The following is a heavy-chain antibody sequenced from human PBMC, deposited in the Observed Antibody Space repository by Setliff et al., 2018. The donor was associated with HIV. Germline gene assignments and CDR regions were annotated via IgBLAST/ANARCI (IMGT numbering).Heavy chain of an antibody. D-gene: IGHD3-10*01. CDR2: VSSSGST. CDR1: GGSISSHF. CDR3: ARSSYYYGSGLDS. V-gene: IGHV4-59*11. J-gene: IGHJ5*02. Sequence: TLSLTCTVSGGSISSHFWSWIRQSPGRGLEWIGHVSSSGSTNYNPSLESRLIISIDTSKSQISLTLTSLTTADTAVYYCARSSYYYGSGLDSWGQGTLVTVSS.